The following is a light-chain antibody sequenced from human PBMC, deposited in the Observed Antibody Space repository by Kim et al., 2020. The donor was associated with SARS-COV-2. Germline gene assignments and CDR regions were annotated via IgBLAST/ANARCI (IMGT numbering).Light chain of an antibody. V-gene: IGKV3-20*01. CDR3: QQYDRSPLT. J-gene: IGKJ4*01. CDR1: QSVDSRF. Sequence: LSPGERATLSCRASQSVDSRFLAWYQQKLGQAPRLLMCGTSNRPTGIPDRFSGSGSGTDFTLTISRLEPEDFAVYYCQQYDRSPLTFGGGTKLEI. CDR2: GTS.